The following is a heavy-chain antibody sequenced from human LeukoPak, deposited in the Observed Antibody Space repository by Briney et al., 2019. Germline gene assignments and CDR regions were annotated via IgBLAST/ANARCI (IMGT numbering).Heavy chain of an antibody. Sequence: PSETLSLTCTVSGGSISSYYWSWIRQPPGKGLEWIGYIYYSGSTNYNPSLKSRVTISVDTSKNQFSLKLSSVTAADTAVYYCARQPALTHSHLDYWGQGTLVTVSS. CDR2: IYYSGST. V-gene: IGHV4-59*08. J-gene: IGHJ4*02. CDR1: GGSISSYY. CDR3: ARQPALTHSHLDY.